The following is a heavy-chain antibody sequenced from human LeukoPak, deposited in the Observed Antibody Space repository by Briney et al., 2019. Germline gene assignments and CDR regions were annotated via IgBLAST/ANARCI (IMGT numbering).Heavy chain of an antibody. V-gene: IGHV3-21*01. D-gene: IGHD3-16*01. Sequence: GGSLRLSCSASGFTFSSYSMNWVRQAPGKGLEWVSSISSSSSYIYYADSVKGRCTISRDNAKNSLYLQMNSLRAEDTAVYYCASQAYGLFHYWGQGNLVTVSS. CDR1: GFTFSSYS. J-gene: IGHJ4*02. CDR2: ISSSSSYI. CDR3: ASQAYGLFHY.